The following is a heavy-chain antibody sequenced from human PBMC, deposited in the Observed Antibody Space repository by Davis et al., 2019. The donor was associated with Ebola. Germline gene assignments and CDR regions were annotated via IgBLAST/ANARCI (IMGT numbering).Heavy chain of an antibody. CDR2: MNPNSGNT. CDR1: GYTFTSYD. V-gene: IGHV1-8*01. J-gene: IGHJ4*02. Sequence: ASVKVSCKASGYTFTSYDINWVRQATGQGLEWMGWMNPNSGNTGYAQKFQGRVTMTRNTSISTAYMELSGLRSDDTAVYYCARAPTWSQINYYCFDYWGQGTLVTVSS. CDR3: ARAPTWSQINYYCFDY. D-gene: IGHD3-10*01.